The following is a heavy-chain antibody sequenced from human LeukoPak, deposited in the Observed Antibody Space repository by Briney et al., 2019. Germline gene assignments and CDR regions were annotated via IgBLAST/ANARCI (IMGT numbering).Heavy chain of an antibody. V-gene: IGHV4-59*01. CDR1: GGSISSYY. Sequence: PSVTLSLTCTVSGGSISSYYWSWIRQPPGKGLEWIAYIYDSGSTNYTPSLRTRVTISLDTSKNQFSLKLRSVTAADTAVYYCARVSERGWFDPWGQGTLVTVSS. CDR3: ARVSERGWFDP. J-gene: IGHJ5*02. CDR2: IYDSGST.